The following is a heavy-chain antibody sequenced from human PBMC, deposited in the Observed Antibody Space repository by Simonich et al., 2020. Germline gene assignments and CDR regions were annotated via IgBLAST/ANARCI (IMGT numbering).Heavy chain of an antibody. V-gene: IGHV3-74*01. CDR2: INSEGRST. CDR1: GFTFSSYW. J-gene: IGHJ3*02. D-gene: IGHD4-4*01. Sequence: EVQLVESGGGLVQPGGSLRLSCAASGFTFSSYWMHWVRQGPGKGMVGVSRINSEGRSTSYADSVKGRFTISRDNAKNPLYLQMNSLRAEDTAVYYCARDYSNYDAFDIWGQGTMVTVSS. CDR3: ARDYSNYDAFDI.